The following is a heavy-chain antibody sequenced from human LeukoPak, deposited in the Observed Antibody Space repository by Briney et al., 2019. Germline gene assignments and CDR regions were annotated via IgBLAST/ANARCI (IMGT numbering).Heavy chain of an antibody. Sequence: GASVKVSCKASGYTFTGYYIHWVRQAPGQGLEWMGWINPNSGVTNYAQKFQGRVTLTRYTPISTAYMEVSRLTSDDTAVYYCARAHMTTVTLGDYWGQGTLVTVSS. CDR1: GYTFTGYY. CDR3: ARAHMTTVTLGDY. J-gene: IGHJ4*02. D-gene: IGHD4-11*01. V-gene: IGHV1-2*02. CDR2: INPNSGVT.